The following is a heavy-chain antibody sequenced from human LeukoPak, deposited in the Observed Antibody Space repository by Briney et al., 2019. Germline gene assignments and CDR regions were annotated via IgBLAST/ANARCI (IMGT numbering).Heavy chain of an antibody. CDR1: GGSISSYY. D-gene: IGHD3-10*01. Sequence: SETLSLTCTVSGGSISSYYWSWIRQPPGKGLEWIGYINYSGSTNYNPSLKSRVTISVDTSKNQFSLKLSSVTAADTAVYYCARAGITMVRGVIIPYYYYYMDVWGKGTTVTVSS. CDR3: ARAGITMVRGVIIPYYYYYMDV. J-gene: IGHJ6*03. CDR2: INYSGST. V-gene: IGHV4-59*01.